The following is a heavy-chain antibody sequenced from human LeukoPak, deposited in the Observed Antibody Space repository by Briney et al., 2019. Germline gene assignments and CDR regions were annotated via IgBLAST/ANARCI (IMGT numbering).Heavy chain of an antibody. D-gene: IGHD3-22*01. V-gene: IGHV7-4-1*02. CDR2: INTNTGNP. Sequence: ASVKVSCKASGYTFTSYAMNWVRQAPGQGLEWVGWINTNTGNPTYAQGFTGRFVFSLDTSVSTAYLQISSLKAEDTAVYYCARHYYDSSGYYAYYYYYGMDVWGQGTTVTVSS. CDR3: ARHYYDSSGYYAYYYYYGMDV. J-gene: IGHJ6*02. CDR1: GYTFTSYA.